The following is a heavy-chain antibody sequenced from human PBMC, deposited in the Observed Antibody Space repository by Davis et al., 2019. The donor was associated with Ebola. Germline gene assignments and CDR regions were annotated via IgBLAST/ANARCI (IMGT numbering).Heavy chain of an antibody. D-gene: IGHD1-26*01. CDR1: GYPFTAYG. V-gene: IGHV1-18*01. CDR3: ARAAKYSGSYPIDY. J-gene: IGHJ4*02. CDR2: TSAYNGNT. Sequence: ASVKVSCKTSGYPFTAYGISWVRQAPGQGLEWMGWTSAYNGNTNYAQKLQGRVTMTTDTSTSTAYMELRSLRSDDTAVYYCARAAKYSGSYPIDYWGQGTLVTVSS.